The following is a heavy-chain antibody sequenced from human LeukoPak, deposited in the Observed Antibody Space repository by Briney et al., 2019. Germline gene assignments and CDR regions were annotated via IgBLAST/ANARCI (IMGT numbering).Heavy chain of an antibody. J-gene: IGHJ4*02. D-gene: IGHD2-8*01. CDR2: IYHSGST. Sequence: PSETLSLTCAVSGYSISINYYWGWIRQPPGKSLEWIGSIYHSGSTYYNPSLKSRATISVDTSKNHFSLKLSSVTAADTAVYYCARGISTSGIDFWGLGTLVTVST. CDR1: GYSISINYY. V-gene: IGHV4-38-2*01. CDR3: ARGISTSGIDF.